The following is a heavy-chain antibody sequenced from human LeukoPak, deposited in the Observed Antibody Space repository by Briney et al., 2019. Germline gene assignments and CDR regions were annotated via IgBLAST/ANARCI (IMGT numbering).Heavy chain of an antibody. D-gene: IGHD2-21*01. Sequence: GGSLRLSCAASEFTFSSYAMHWVRQAPDKGLEWVAFIRYDGSNTYYADSVKGRFTISRDNAKNSLYLQMNSLRAEDTAVYYCARESGRDFADWGQGTLVTVSS. CDR1: EFTFSSYA. CDR3: ARESGRDFAD. CDR2: IRYDGSNT. J-gene: IGHJ4*02. V-gene: IGHV3-30*02.